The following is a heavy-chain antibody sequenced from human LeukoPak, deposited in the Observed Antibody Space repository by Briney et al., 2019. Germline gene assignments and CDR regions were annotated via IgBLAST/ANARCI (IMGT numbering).Heavy chain of an antibody. CDR3: ARDGWEHNVVVPAALPGFYMDV. Sequence: GASVKVSCKASGYTLTGYYMHWVRQAPGQGLEWMGWINPNSGGTNYAQKFQGRVTMTRDTSISTAYMELSRLRSDDTAVYYCARDGWEHNVVVPAALPGFYMDVWGKGTTVTISS. D-gene: IGHD2-2*01. CDR2: INPNSGGT. J-gene: IGHJ6*03. V-gene: IGHV1-2*02. CDR1: GYTLTGYY.